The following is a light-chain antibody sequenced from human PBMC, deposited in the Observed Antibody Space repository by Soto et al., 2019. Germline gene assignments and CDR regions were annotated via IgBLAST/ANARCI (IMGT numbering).Light chain of an antibody. V-gene: IGKV1-17*01. Sequence: DIQMTQSPSSLSASVGDRVTITCRASQGIGNDLGWYQQKPGKAPKRLIYAASSLESGVPSRFSGSGSGTEFTLPISSLQPEDFATYYCLQFDSYLWTFGQGTTVEIK. CDR3: LQFDSYLWT. J-gene: IGKJ1*01. CDR1: QGIGND. CDR2: AAS.